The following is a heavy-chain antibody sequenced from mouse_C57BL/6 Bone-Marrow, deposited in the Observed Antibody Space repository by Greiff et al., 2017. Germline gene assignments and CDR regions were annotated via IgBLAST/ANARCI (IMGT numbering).Heavy chain of an antibody. Sequence: QVQLQQPGAELVKPGASVKLSCKASGYTFTSYWMQWVKQRPGQGLEWIGEIDPSDSYTNYNQKFKGKATLTVDTSSRTAYMQLSSLTSGDSAVYYCARTGTLFDYWGQGTQVTDSA. CDR2: IDPSDSYT. J-gene: IGHJ3*01. D-gene: IGHD4-1*01. CDR3: ARTGTLFDY. V-gene: IGHV1-50*01. CDR1: GYTFTSYW.